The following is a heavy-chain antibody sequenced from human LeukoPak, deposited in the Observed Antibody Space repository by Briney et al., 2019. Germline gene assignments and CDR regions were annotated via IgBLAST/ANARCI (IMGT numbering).Heavy chain of an antibody. D-gene: IGHD6-13*01. V-gene: IGHV4-4*07. CDR3: ARAGAGIAAAGTLAFDI. CDR2: IYTSGST. Sequence: SETLSLTCTVSGGSISSYYWSWIRQPAGKGLEWIGRIYTSGSTNYNPSPKSRVTMSEDTSKNQFSLKLSSVTAADTAVYYCARAGAGIAAAGTLAFDIWGQGTMVTVSS. J-gene: IGHJ3*02. CDR1: GGSISSYY.